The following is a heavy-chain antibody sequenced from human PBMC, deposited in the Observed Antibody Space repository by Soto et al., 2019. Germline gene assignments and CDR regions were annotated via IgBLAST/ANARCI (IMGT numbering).Heavy chain of an antibody. J-gene: IGHJ5*02. D-gene: IGHD3-3*01. CDR1: GGSFSGYY. CDR2: INHSGST. V-gene: IGHV4-34*01. Sequence: TSETLSLTCAVYGGSFSGYYWSWIRQHPGKGLEWIGEINHSGSTNYNPSLKSRVTISVDTSKNQFSLKLSSVTAADTAVYYCASRQSSITIFGVVILKWFDPWGQGTLVTVSS. CDR3: ASRQSSITIFGVVILKWFDP.